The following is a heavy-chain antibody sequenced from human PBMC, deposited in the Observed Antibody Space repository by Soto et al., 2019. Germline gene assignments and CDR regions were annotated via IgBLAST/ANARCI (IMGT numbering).Heavy chain of an antibody. CDR2: ITPFNGNT. CDR1: GCTLTSYD. CDR3: ARGGSLYWYFDL. V-gene: IGHV1-8*01. Sequence: ASVKVSCKASGCTLTSYDINWVRQATGQALEWMGWITPFNGNTNYAQKFQDRVTITRDRSASTAYMELSSLRSEDTAVYYCARGGSLYWYFDLWGRGTLVTVSS. D-gene: IGHD1-26*01. J-gene: IGHJ2*01.